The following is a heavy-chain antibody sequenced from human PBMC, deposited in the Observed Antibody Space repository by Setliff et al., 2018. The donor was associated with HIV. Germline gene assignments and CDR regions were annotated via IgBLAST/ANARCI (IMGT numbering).Heavy chain of an antibody. V-gene: IGHV3-11*04. CDR1: GFTFSDYY. Sequence: GGSLRLSCAASGFTFSDYYIIWIRQAPGKGLEWVSYICSSGSTIYYADSVKGRFTISRDNAKNSLYLQMNRLRAEDTAVYYCARGSRNYGSGSYNYEPLYFDYWGQGTLVTVSS. CDR2: ICSSGSTI. D-gene: IGHD3-10*01. J-gene: IGHJ4*02. CDR3: ARGSRNYGSGSYNYEPLYFDY.